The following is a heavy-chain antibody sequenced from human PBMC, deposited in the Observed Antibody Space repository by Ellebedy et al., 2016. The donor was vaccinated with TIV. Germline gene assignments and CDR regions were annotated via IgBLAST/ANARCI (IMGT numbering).Heavy chain of an antibody. D-gene: IGHD4-17*01. CDR1: GFTFSSDA. CDR2: IGDTGITR. V-gene: IGHV3-23*01. J-gene: IGHJ6*02. CDR3: ATHIYRDYVRMDV. Sequence: PGGSLRLSCAASGFTFSSDAMSRVRQAPGKGLDWVSAIGDTGITRYYADSVKGRFTISRDNSKNTLYLQMNSLRAEDTAVYYCATHIYRDYVRMDVWGQGTTVTVSS.